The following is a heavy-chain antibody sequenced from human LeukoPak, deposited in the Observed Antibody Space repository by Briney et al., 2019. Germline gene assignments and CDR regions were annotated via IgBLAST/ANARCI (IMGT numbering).Heavy chain of an antibody. Sequence: ASVKVSCKASGYTFTGYYMHWVRQAPGQGLEWMGWINPNHGDTNYAQKFQDRVSMTRDTSIRTAYMEVSSLRSDDTAVYYCARGQQWLEAFDYWGLGTLVTVSS. CDR2: INPNHGDT. CDR1: GYTFTGYY. D-gene: IGHD6-19*01. CDR3: ARGQQWLEAFDY. V-gene: IGHV1-2*02. J-gene: IGHJ4*02.